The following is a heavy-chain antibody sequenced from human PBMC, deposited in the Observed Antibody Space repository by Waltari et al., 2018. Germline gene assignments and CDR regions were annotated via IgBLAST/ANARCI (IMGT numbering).Heavy chain of an antibody. CDR2: VNPNGGGT. Sequence: LVQSGAEVMKPGAAVPVSCKASRDAVTANSIHWVRQAPGQGLEWMGWVNPNGGGTNYAQRFAGRITVTWDTSISTAYMEFSRLTSGDTAVYFCAREYCGGDCRLFDYWGQGTLVTVSS. CDR3: AREYCGGDCRLFDY. J-gene: IGHJ4*02. V-gene: IGHV1-2*02. CDR1: RDAVTANS. D-gene: IGHD2-21*02.